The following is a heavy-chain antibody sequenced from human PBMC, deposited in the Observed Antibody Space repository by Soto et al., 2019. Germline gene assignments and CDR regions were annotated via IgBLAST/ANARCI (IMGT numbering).Heavy chain of an antibody. V-gene: IGHV3-53*01. CDR3: AREQNYYYDTTGYYMGLFDS. J-gene: IGHJ4*02. Sequence: PGGSLRLSCAASGFNVRSNYMSWVRQAPGKGLEWVSLIYTGGGTFFADSVKGRFTISRDNSKNTVYLHMNNLRAEDTALYYCAREQNYYYDTTGYYMGLFDSWGQGTLVTVSS. D-gene: IGHD3-22*01. CDR2: IYTGGGT. CDR1: GFNVRSNY.